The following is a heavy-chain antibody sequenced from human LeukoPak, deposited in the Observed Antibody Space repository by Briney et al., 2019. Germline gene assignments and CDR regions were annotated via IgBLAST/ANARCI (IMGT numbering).Heavy chain of an antibody. CDR2: TYYRSMWYN. CDR1: GDSVSSNSAA. V-gene: IGHV6-1*01. Sequence: SQTLSLTCVISGDSVSSNSAAWNWIRQSPSGGLEWLGRTYYRSMWYNDYAVSVKSRITINPDRSKNQVSLQMNSVTPEDTAVYYCARETTSLFDSWGQGTLVTVSS. CDR3: ARETTSLFDS. D-gene: IGHD2/OR15-2a*01. J-gene: IGHJ4*02.